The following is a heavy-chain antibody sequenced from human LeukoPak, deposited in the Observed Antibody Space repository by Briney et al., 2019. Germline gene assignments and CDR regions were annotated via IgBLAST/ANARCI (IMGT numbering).Heavy chain of an antibody. J-gene: IGHJ4*02. Sequence: GGSLRLSFAASGFTFSSYAMSWVRQAPGKGLEWVSAISGSGGSTYYADSVKGRFTISRDNSKNTLYLQMNSLRAEDTAVYYCALSVEMATINHYWGQGTLVTVSS. CDR3: ALSVEMATINHY. CDR1: GFTFSSYA. D-gene: IGHD5-24*01. V-gene: IGHV3-23*01. CDR2: ISGSGGST.